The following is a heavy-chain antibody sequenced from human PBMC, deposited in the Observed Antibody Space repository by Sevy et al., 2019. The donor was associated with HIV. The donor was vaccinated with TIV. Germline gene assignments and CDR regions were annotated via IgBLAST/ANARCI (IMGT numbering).Heavy chain of an antibody. CDR3: ARRGYDYYYYYGMDV. CDR1: GYTFTSYD. V-gene: IGHV1-8*01. Sequence: ASVKVSCKASGYTFTSYDINWVRQATGQGLEWMGWMNPNSGNTGYAQKFQGRVTMTRNTSIITAYMELSSLRSEDTAVYYCARRGYDYYYYYGMDVWGQGTTVTVSS. D-gene: IGHD2-2*01. J-gene: IGHJ6*02. CDR2: MNPNSGNT.